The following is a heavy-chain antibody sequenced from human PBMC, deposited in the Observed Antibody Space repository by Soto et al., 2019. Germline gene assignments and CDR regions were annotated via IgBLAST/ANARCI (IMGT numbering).Heavy chain of an antibody. CDR3: AKGSASSRPYFFDY. CDR2: ITDSGGST. V-gene: IGHV3-23*01. CDR1: VFSFSSYA. J-gene: IGHJ4*02. Sequence: EVRLLESGGGLIQPGGSLRLSCAASVFSFSSYAMSWVRQAPMKGLEWVSAITDSGGSTYHADSVKGRFTISRDNTKNTLYLQMNSLRAEDTVEYYCAKGSASSRPYFFDYWGQGTLVTVSS. D-gene: IGHD2-2*01.